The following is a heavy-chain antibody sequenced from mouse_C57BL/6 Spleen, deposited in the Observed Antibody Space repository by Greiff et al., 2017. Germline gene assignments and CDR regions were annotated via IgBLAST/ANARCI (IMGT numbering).Heavy chain of an antibody. J-gene: IGHJ4*01. CDR3: ARKYYYGRGAMDY. Sequence: VQLQQSGPGLVQPSQSLSITCTVSGFSLTSYGVHWVRQSPGKGLEWLGVIWSGGSTDYNAAFISRLSISKDNSKSQVSFKMNSLQADDTAIYYCARKYYYGRGAMDYWGQGTSVTVSS. V-gene: IGHV2-2*01. CDR2: IWSGGST. CDR1: GFSLTSYG. D-gene: IGHD1-1*01.